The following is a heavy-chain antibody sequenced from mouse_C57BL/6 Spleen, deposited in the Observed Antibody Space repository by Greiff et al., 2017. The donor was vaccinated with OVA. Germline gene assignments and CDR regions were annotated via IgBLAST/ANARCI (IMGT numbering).Heavy chain of an antibody. J-gene: IGHJ1*03. CDR2: ISYSGST. V-gene: IGHV3-1*01. CDR1: GYSITSGYD. Sequence: DVQLQESGPGMVKPSQSLSLTCTVTGYSITSGYDWHWIRHFPGNKLEWMGYISYSGSTNYNPSLKSRISITHDTSKNHFFLKLNSVTTEDTATYYCARGLGSQGYFDVWGTGTTVTVSS. D-gene: IGHD1-1*01. CDR3: ARGLGSQGYFDV.